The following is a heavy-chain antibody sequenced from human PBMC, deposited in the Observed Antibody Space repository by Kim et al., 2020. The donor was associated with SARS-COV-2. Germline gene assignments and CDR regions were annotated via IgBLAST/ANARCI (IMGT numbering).Heavy chain of an antibody. V-gene: IGHV4-59*01. D-gene: IGHD3-10*01. CDR3: ARDSSHYYGSGSYMNYGMDV. Sequence: RVTISVDTSKNQFSLKLSSVTAADTAVYYCARDSSHYYGSGSYMNYGMDVWGQGTTVTVSS. J-gene: IGHJ6*02.